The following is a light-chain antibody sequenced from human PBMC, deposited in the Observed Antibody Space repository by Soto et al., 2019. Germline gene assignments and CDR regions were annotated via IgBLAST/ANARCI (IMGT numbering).Light chain of an antibody. V-gene: IGKV2-28*01. CDR3: MQALHTPLT. CDR2: LGS. Sequence: DIAMTQSPLSLPVTPGEPASISCRYSQSLLHSSGFHYLDWYLQKPGQSPQLLIYLGSNRASGVPDRFSGSVSGEDFTLKISRVEAEDVGVYYCMQALHTPLTFGGGTKVEIK. J-gene: IGKJ4*02. CDR1: QSLLHSSGFHY.